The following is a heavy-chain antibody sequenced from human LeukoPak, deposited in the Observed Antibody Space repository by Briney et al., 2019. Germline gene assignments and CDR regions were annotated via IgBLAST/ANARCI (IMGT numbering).Heavy chain of an antibody. CDR3: ARWSSSGWRRLDY. Sequence: SETLSLTCAVYGGSFSGYYWSWIRQPPGKGLERIGEINHSGSTNYNPSLKSRVTISVDTSKNQFSLKLSSVTAADTAVYYYARWSSSGWRRLDYWGQGTLVPVSS. V-gene: IGHV4-34*01. CDR1: GGSFSGYY. D-gene: IGHD6-19*01. CDR2: INHSGST. J-gene: IGHJ4*02.